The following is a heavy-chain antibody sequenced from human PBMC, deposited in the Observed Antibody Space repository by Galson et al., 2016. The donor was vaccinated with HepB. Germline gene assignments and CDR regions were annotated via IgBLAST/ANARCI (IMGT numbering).Heavy chain of an antibody. J-gene: IGHJ3*02. D-gene: IGHD3-3*01. V-gene: IGHV3-66*01. CDR1: GFTVSNNY. CDR3: MGGPFGVRI. CDR2: ICSGGAT. Sequence: SLRLSCAVSGFTVSNNYMSWVRQTPGKGLEWVSLICSGGATHYADSVKGRSTISRDNSKNTLNFQMNGLRAEDTAVYYCMGGPFGVRIWGQGTAVTVSS.